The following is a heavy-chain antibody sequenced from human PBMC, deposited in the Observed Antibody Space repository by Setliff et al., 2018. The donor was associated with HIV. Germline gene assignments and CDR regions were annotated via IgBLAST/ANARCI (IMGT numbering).Heavy chain of an antibody. CDR3: ARDDYMDV. Sequence: SETLSLTCTVSGGSVSSGNYYWSWIRQPPGKGLEWIGYIYHSGGTKYNPSLKSRVSISVDTSKNQFSLKLISATAADTAVYYCARDDYMDVWGKGTTVTVS. J-gene: IGHJ6*03. CDR1: GGSVSSGNYY. CDR2: IYHSGGT. V-gene: IGHV4-61*01.